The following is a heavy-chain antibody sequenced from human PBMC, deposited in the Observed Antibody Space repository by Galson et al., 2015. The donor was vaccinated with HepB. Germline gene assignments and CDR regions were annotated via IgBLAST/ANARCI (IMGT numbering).Heavy chain of an antibody. V-gene: IGHV3-7*01. CDR3: ARDNRVTTWLGNDY. Sequence: SLRLSCAASGFTFSSYWMSWVRQAPGKGLERVANIKQDGSEKYYVDSVKGRFTISRDNAKNSLYLQMNSLRAEDTAVYYCARDNRVTTWLGNDYWGQGTLVTVSS. J-gene: IGHJ4*02. CDR1: GFTFSSYW. CDR2: IKQDGSEK. D-gene: IGHD4-17*01.